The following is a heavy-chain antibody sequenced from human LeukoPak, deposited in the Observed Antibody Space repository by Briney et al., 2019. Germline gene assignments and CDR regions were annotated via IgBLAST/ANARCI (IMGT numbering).Heavy chain of an antibody. CDR3: AKDTGPLMITFGGVVISYFDY. D-gene: IGHD3-16*01. Sequence: GGSLRLSCAGTGFIFSNYAMSWVRQAPGKGLEWVSGIKGNGFDTYYADSVKGRFTVSRDNSKNTLSLQMNSLSAEDTAVYYCAKDTGPLMITFGGVVISYFDYWGQGALVTVSS. J-gene: IGHJ4*02. CDR2: IKGNGFDT. CDR1: GFIFSNYA. V-gene: IGHV3-23*01.